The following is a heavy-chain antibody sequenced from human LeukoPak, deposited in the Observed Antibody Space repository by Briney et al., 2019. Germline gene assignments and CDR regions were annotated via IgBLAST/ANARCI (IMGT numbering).Heavy chain of an antibody. CDR3: ARSRIVVVSGYFDY. J-gene: IGHJ4*02. Sequence: GGSLRLSCEASGFTFSSYSMNWVRQAPGKGLEWISYISTSTTTIYYANSVKGRFTISRDNAKKSLYLQMNSLRVEDTGVYYCARSRIVVVSGYFDYWGQGTLVTVSS. V-gene: IGHV3-48*01. CDR2: ISTSTTTI. D-gene: IGHD3-22*01. CDR1: GFTFSSYS.